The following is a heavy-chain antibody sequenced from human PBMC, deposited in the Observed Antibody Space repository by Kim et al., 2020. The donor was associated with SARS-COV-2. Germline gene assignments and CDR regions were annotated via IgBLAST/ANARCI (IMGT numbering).Heavy chain of an antibody. V-gene: IGHV1-2*06. D-gene: IGHD6-13*01. CDR3: ASLGSGYSSSWYDDYFDY. Sequence: ASVKVSCKASGYTFTGYYMHWVRQAPGQGLEWMGRINPNSGGTNYAQKFQGRVTMTRDTSISTAYMELSRLRSDDTAVYYCASLGSGYSSSWYDDYFDYWGQGTRVTVSS. CDR1: GYTFTGYY. J-gene: IGHJ4*02. CDR2: INPNSGGT.